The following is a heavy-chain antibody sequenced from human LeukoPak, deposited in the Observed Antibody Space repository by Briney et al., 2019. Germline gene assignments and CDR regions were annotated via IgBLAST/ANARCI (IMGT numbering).Heavy chain of an antibody. D-gene: IGHD5-18*01. V-gene: IGHV3-7*01. J-gene: IGHJ4*02. CDR1: GFTFSSYW. CDR3: ARDEIYSYGYGSYFDY. Sequence: PGGSLRLSCAASGFTFSSYWMSWGRQAQGKGLEWVANIKQDGSEKSYVDSVKGRFTISRDDAKNSLYPQMNSLRAEDTAVYYCARDEIYSYGYGSYFDYWGQGTLVTVSS. CDR2: IKQDGSEK.